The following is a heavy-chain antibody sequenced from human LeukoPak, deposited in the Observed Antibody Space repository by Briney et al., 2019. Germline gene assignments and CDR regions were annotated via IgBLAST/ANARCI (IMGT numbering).Heavy chain of an antibody. CDR3: ARDRGGRGLDY. J-gene: IGHJ4*02. D-gene: IGHD4-23*01. Sequence: GGSLRLSCAASGITFSSSGMNWVRQAPGKELEWVSSISSTGNYIYYTESMKGRFTISRDNAKNSLFLQMNSLRAEDTAVYYCARDRGGRGLDYWGQGTLVTVSS. CDR1: GITFSSSG. CDR2: ISSTGNYI. V-gene: IGHV3-21*06.